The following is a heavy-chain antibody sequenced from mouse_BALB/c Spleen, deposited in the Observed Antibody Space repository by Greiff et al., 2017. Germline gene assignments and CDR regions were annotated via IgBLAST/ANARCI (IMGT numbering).Heavy chain of an antibody. D-gene: IGHD1-1*01. CDR3: ARRGTTVGEFDY. CDR1: GFTFSSFG. Sequence: EVKLVESGGGLVQPGGSRKLSCAASGFTFSSFGMHWVRQAPEKGLEWVAYISSGSSTIYYADTVKGRFTISRDNPKNTLFLQMTSLRSEDTAMYYCARRGTTVGEFDYWGQGTTLTVSS. V-gene: IGHV5-17*02. J-gene: IGHJ2*01. CDR2: ISSGSSTI.